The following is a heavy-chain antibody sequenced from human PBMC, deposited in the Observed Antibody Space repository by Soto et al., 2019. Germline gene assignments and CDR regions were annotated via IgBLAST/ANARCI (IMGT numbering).Heavy chain of an antibody. CDR3: TRGLDRAKLGY. Sequence: SETLSIIRTVYGRSISSSSYYWGWIRQPPGKGLEWIGSIYYSGSTYYNPSLRSRLTMSADTSKNQFSLKLSSVTVADTAVYYCTRGLDRAKLGYWGQG. J-gene: IGHJ4*02. V-gene: IGHV4-39*07. CDR1: GRSISSSSYY. CDR2: IYYSGST. D-gene: IGHD1-26*01.